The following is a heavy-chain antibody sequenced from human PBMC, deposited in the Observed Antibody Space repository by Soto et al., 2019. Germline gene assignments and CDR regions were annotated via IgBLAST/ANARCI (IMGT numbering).Heavy chain of an antibody. J-gene: IGHJ4*02. D-gene: IGHD2-2*01. CDR1: GFSLSTSGMC. CDR2: IDWDDDK. CDR3: ARSITKDIVVVPAAPPHFDY. Sequence: SGPTLVNPTQTLTLTCTFSGFSLSTSGMCVSWIRQPPGKALEWLARIDWDDDKYYSTSLKTRLTISKDTSKNQVVLTMTNMDPVDTATYYCARSITKDIVVVPAAPPHFDYWGQGTLVTVSS. V-gene: IGHV2-70*11.